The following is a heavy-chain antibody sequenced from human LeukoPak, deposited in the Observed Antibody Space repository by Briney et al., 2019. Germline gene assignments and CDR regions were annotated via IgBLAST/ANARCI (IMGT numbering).Heavy chain of an antibody. CDR2: IYPGDSDT. V-gene: IGHV5-51*01. Sequence: GESLKISCKGSGYSFSTYWIGWVRQMPGKGLEWMGIIYPGDSDTRYSPSFQGQVTISADKSINTAYLQWSSLKASDTAMYYCATYSSGMAYDYFDYWGQGTLVTVSS. CDR3: ATYSSGMAYDYFDY. D-gene: IGHD3-10*01. CDR1: GYSFSTYW. J-gene: IGHJ4*02.